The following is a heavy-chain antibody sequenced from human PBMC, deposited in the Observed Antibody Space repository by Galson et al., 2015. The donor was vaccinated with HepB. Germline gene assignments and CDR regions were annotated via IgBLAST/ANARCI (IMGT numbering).Heavy chain of an antibody. V-gene: IGHV3-48*03. Sequence: SLRLSCAASGLTFSSYEMNWVRQAPGKGLEWVSYISSSGSTIYYADSVKGRFTISRDNAKNSLYLQMNSLRAEDTAVYYCARWDDYVWGSYRYTFDYWGQGTLVTVSS. CDR1: GLTFSSYE. CDR2: ISSSGSTI. J-gene: IGHJ4*02. D-gene: IGHD3-16*02. CDR3: ARWDDYVWGSYRYTFDY.